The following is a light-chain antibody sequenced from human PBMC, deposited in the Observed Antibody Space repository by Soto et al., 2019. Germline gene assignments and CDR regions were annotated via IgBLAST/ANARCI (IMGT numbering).Light chain of an antibody. CDR1: QSIGPW. J-gene: IGKJ1*01. Sequence: DIQMTQSPSALSASVGDKITITCRASQSIGPWLAWYQQKPGKAPKLLIHQASILENGVPSRFSGSGSGTEFTLTITSLQPDDFATYYCQQYDTYRMFGQGTKVEIK. CDR3: QQYDTYRM. CDR2: QAS. V-gene: IGKV1-5*03.